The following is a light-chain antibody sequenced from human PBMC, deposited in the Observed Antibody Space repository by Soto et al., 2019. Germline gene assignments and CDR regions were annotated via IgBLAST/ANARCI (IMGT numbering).Light chain of an antibody. J-gene: IGLJ2*01. Sequence: QSALTQPRSVSGSPGQSVTISCAGTSSDVGAYNYVSWYQQYPGKAPKFIIYDVDKRPSGVPDRFSGSKSGNTASLTISGLQADDEADYYCCSFAGQDTLGIFGGGTKLNVL. CDR3: CSFAGQDTLGI. CDR2: DVD. V-gene: IGLV2-11*01. CDR1: SSDVGAYNY.